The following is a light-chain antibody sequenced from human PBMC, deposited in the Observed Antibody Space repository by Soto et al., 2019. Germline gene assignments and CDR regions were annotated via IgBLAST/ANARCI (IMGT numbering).Light chain of an antibody. CDR1: EDISIY. CDR2: AAS. CDR3: QQYNSYRLT. J-gene: IGKJ4*01. V-gene: IGKV1-16*02. Sequence: DIQMTQSPSSLSASVGDRVTITCRASEDISIYLDWFQQKPGKAPRSLIYAASRLLSGVPSKFGGSGSGTDFSLSISSLQPEDFATYYCQQYNSYRLTFGGGTKVEIK.